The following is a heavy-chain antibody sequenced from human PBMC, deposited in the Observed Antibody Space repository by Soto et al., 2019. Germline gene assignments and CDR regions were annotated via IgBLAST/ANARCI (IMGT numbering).Heavy chain of an antibody. CDR3: VRDFFQPPYYYYMDV. J-gene: IGHJ6*03. CDR2: INQDGSEK. CDR1: GFTFSSYW. V-gene: IGHV3-7*01. Sequence: EVQLVDSGGGLVQPGGSLRLSCAASGFTFSSYWMSWVRQAPGKGLEWVANINQDGSEKYNVGSVSGRFTISRDNVKNSLYLQMDSLRAEDTAVYYCVRDFFQPPYYYYMDVWGKGTTVTVSS.